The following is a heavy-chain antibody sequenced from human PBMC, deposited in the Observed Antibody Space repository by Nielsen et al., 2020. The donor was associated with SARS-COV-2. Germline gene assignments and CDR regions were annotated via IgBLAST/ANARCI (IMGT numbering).Heavy chain of an antibody. CDR3: AKRRGVFRIAFGGGGAMDV. J-gene: IGHJ6*02. D-gene: IGHD3-16*01. V-gene: IGHV3-30*18. CDR1: GFTFNNYG. CDR2: ISYEGSEK. Sequence: GESLKISCAASGFTFNNYGIYWVRQAPGKGLEWVASISYEGSEKYYADSLKGRFTVSRDTSKNTVYLQMNSLTVEDTAVYHCAKRRGVFRIAFGGGGAMDVWGQGTTVSVSS.